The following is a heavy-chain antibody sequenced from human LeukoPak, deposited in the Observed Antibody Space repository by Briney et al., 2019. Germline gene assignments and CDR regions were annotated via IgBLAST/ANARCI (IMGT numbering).Heavy chain of an antibody. D-gene: IGHD2-15*01. CDR2: IIPIFGTA. CDR3: AREGYCSGGSCFNWFDP. Sequence: SVKVSCKASGGTFSSYAISWVRQAPGQGLEWMGGIIPIFGTANYAQKFQGRVTITADKSTSTAYMELSSLRSEDTAVYYCAREGYCSGGSCFNWFDPWGQGTLVTVSS. CDR1: GGTFSSYA. J-gene: IGHJ5*02. V-gene: IGHV1-69*06.